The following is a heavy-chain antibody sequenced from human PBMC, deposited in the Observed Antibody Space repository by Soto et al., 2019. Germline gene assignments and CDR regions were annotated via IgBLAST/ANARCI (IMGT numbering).Heavy chain of an antibody. CDR1: GGSISSGGYY. D-gene: IGHD3-22*01. V-gene: IGHV4-31*03. J-gene: IGHJ5*02. CDR2: IFYSGIT. CDR3: ARSYYDSIGFTVGP. Sequence: TSETLSLTCTVSGGSISSGGYYWSWIRQHPGKGLEWIGYIFYSGITYYSPSLKSRVTISVDTPKNQFSLKLSSVTAADTAVYYCARSYYDSIGFTVGPWGQGTLVTVSS.